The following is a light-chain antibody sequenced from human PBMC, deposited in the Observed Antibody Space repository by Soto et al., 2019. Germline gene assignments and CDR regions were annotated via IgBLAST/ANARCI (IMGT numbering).Light chain of an antibody. CDR2: RNY. Sequence: QSVLTQPPSASGTPGQKGTISCSGSTSNIGRNYVYWYRQLPGTAPKLLIYRNYERPSGVPDRFSGSKSGTSASLAISGLRSEDEADYYCAGWDDSLSALFGTGTKVTVL. V-gene: IGLV1-47*01. J-gene: IGLJ1*01. CDR1: TSNIGRNY. CDR3: AGWDDSLSAL.